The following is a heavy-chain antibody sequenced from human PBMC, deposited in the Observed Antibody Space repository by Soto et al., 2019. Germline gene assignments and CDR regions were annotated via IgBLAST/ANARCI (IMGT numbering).Heavy chain of an antibody. Sequence: QLQLQESGPGLVKPSETLSLTCTVSGGSISSSSYYWGWIRQPPGKGLEWIGSIYYSGSTYYNPSLKSRVTISVDTSKNQFSLKLSSVTAADTAVYYCARLVWQQLVYFDYWGQGTLVTVSS. J-gene: IGHJ4*02. CDR1: GGSISSSSYY. V-gene: IGHV4-39*01. CDR3: ARLVWQQLVYFDY. D-gene: IGHD6-13*01. CDR2: IYYSGST.